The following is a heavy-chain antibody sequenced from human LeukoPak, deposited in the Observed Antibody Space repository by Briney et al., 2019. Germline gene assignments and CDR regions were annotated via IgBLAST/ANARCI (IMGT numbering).Heavy chain of an antibody. CDR3: ARALNYYDSSGNPFDI. D-gene: IGHD3-22*01. V-gene: IGHV1-69*05. CDR1: GGTFSSYA. J-gene: IGHJ3*02. Sequence: SVKVSCQASGGTFSSYAISWVRQAPGQGLEWMGGIIPSFGTANYAQKFQGRVTITTDESTSTAYMELSSLRSEDTAVYYCARALNYYDSSGNPFDIWGQGTMVTVSS. CDR2: IIPSFGTA.